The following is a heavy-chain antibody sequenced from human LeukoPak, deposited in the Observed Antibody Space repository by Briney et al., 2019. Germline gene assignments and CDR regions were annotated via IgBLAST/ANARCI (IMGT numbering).Heavy chain of an antibody. V-gene: IGHV4-34*01. Sequence: SETLSLTCAVYSGSFSGYFWSWIRQPPGKGLEWIGEIDHSGSTNYNPSLKSRVTISVDTSKNQFSLKLSSVAAADTAVYYCARGGWNKFDYWGQGTLVTVSS. CDR1: SGSFSGYF. D-gene: IGHD1-1*01. CDR3: ARGGWNKFDY. J-gene: IGHJ4*02. CDR2: IDHSGST.